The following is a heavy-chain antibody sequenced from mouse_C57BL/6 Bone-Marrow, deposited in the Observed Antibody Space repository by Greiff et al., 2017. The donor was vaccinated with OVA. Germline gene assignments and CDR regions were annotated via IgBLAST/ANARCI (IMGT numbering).Heavy chain of an antibody. J-gene: IGHJ4*01. CDR1: GFTFSSYA. CDR2: ISSGGDYI. CDR3: TRDSSPYYYAMDY. Sequence: EVQVVESGEGLVKPGGSLKLSCAASGFTFSSYAMSWVRQTPEKRLEWVAYISSGGDYIYYADTVKGRFTISRDNARNTLYLQMSSLKSEDTAMYYCTRDSSPYYYAMDYWGQGTSVTVSS. V-gene: IGHV5-9-1*02. D-gene: IGHD1-1*01.